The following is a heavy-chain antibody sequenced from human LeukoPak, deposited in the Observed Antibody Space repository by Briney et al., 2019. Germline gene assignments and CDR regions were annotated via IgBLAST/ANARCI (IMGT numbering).Heavy chain of an antibody. Sequence: GGSLRLSCAASGFTFSSYSMNWVRQAPGKGLGWVSSISSSSSYIYYADSVKGRFTISRDNAKNSLYLQMNSLRAEDTAVYYCASSLKTDAFDIWGQGTMVTVSS. J-gene: IGHJ3*02. CDR2: ISSSSSYI. V-gene: IGHV3-21*01. CDR1: GFTFSSYS. CDR3: ASSLKTDAFDI.